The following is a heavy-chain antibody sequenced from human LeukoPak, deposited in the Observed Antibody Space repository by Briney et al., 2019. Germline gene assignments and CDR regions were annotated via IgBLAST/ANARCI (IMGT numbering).Heavy chain of an antibody. CDR1: GFTFTTYW. CDR3: VRAIGSNTL. CDR2: INQDGSEK. J-gene: IGHJ4*02. Sequence: GGSLRLSCAASGFTFTTYWMSWVRQAPGKVLEWVANINQDGSEKYYVDSVKGRFTISRDNAKNSLYLQMNSLRAEDTAVYFCVRAIGSNTLWGQGTLVTVSS. V-gene: IGHV3-7*01. D-gene: IGHD4-23*01.